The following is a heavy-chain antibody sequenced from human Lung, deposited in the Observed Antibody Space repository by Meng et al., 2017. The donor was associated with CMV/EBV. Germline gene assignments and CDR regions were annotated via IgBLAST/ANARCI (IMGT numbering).Heavy chain of an antibody. CDR3: ARGSYYDILTGVYRGFDY. CDR1: SISSGGYS. D-gene: IGHD3-9*01. Sequence: SISSGGYSWSWIRQPPAKGLEWIGYIYHSGSTYYNPSLKSRVTISVDRSKNQFSLKLSSVTAADTAVYYCARGSYYDILTGVYRGFDYWGQGTLVTVSS. CDR2: IYHSGST. V-gene: IGHV4-30-2*01. J-gene: IGHJ4*02.